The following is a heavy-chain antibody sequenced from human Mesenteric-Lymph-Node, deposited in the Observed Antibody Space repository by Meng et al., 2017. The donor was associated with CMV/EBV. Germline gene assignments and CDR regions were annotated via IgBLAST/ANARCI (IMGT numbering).Heavy chain of an antibody. Sequence: GESLKISCAASGFTFSSYSMKWVRQAPGKGLEWVSYISSSSSTIYYADSVKGRFTISRDNAKNSLYLQMNSLRAEDTAVYYCTSYFDSSGHSYAFDIWGQGTMVTVSS. CDR2: ISSSSSTI. CDR1: GFTFSSYS. J-gene: IGHJ3*02. V-gene: IGHV3-48*04. CDR3: TSYFDSSGHSYAFDI. D-gene: IGHD3-22*01.